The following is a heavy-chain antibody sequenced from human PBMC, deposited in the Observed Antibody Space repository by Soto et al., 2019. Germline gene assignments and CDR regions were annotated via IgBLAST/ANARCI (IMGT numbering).Heavy chain of an antibody. CDR1: GFTFSSYS. CDR3: ARGETEYSSSWYREFPYGMDV. V-gene: IGHV3-48*02. CDR2: ISSSSSTI. D-gene: IGHD6-13*01. Sequence: GGSLRLSCAASGFTFSSYSMNWVRQAPGKGLEWVSYISSSSSTIYYADSVKGRFTISRDNAKNSLYLQMNSLRDEDTAVYYCARGETEYSSSWYREFPYGMDVWGQGTTVTVSS. J-gene: IGHJ6*02.